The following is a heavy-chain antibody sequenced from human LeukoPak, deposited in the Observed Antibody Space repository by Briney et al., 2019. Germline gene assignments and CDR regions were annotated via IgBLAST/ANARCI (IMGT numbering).Heavy chain of an antibody. CDR2: IYYSGST. V-gene: IGHV4-39*07. J-gene: IGHJ4*02. CDR3: ARDRGYGGNSNY. Sequence: PSETLSLTCTVSGGSISSSSYYWGWIRQPPGKGLEWIGSIYYSGSTYYNPSLKSRVTISVDTSKNQFSLKLSSVTAADTAVYYCARDRGYGGNSNYWGQGTLVSVSS. CDR1: GGSISSSSYY. D-gene: IGHD4-23*01.